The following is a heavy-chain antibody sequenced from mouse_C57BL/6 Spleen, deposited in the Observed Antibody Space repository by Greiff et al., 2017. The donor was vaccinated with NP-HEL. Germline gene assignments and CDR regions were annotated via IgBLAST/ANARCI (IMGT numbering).Heavy chain of an antibody. CDR1: GFNIKDDY. Sequence: VHVKQSGAELVRPGASVKLSCTASGFNIKDDYMHWVKQRPEQGLEWIGWIDPENGDTEYASKFQGKATITADTSSNTAYLQLSSLTSEDTAVYYCTTPVTTVAGGFAYWGQGTLVTVSA. CDR2: IDPENGDT. D-gene: IGHD1-1*01. J-gene: IGHJ3*01. V-gene: IGHV14-4*01. CDR3: TTPVTTVAGGFAY.